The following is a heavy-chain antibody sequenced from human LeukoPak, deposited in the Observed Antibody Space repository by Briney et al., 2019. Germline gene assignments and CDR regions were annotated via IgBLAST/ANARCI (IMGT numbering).Heavy chain of an antibody. D-gene: IGHD6-19*01. CDR2: INAGIGET. V-gene: IGHV1-3*01. CDR1: GYTFTSYS. Sequence: GASVTVSCKASGYTFTSYSKYTLHWVRQAPGQKLEWMGWINAGIGETRYSQKFQGRVTFTGDTSANTVYMELNSLISEDTAVYYCARDSDTSDWAWVYWGQGTLVTVSS. J-gene: IGHJ4*02. CDR3: ARDSDTSDWAWVY.